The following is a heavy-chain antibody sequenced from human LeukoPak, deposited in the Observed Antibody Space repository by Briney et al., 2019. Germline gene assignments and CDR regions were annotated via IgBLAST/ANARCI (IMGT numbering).Heavy chain of an antibody. CDR2: IYYSGST. V-gene: IGHV4-59*12. Sequence: PSETLSLTCTVSGGSISSYYWSWIRQPPGKGLEWIGSIYYSGSTYYNPSLKSRVTISVDTSKNQFSLKLSSVTAADTAVYYCARRRFGESVDYWGQGTLVTVSS. CDR3: ARRRFGESVDY. CDR1: GGSISSYY. J-gene: IGHJ4*02. D-gene: IGHD3-10*01.